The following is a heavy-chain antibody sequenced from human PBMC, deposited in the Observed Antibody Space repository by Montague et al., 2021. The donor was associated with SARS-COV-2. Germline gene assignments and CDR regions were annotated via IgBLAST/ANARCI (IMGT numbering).Heavy chain of an antibody. V-gene: IGHV4-59*11. Sequence: SETLSLTCTVSGGSISSHYWSWIRQPPGKGLEWIGYIYYSGSTNYNPSLKSRVTISVDTSKNQFSLKLSSVTAADTAVYYCALGFGYWGQGTLVTVSS. J-gene: IGHJ4*02. D-gene: IGHD7-27*01. CDR2: IYYSGST. CDR1: GGSISSHY. CDR3: ALGFGY.